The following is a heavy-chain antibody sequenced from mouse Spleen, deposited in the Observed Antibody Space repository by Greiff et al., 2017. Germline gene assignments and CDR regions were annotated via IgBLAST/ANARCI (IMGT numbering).Heavy chain of an antibody. D-gene: IGHD1-1*01. CDR1: GYTFTSYW. CDR3: ASPIYYYGSSYEGFAY. Sequence: QVQLKESGAELAKPGASVKMSCKASGYTFTSYWMHWVKQRPGQGLEWIGYINPSTGYTEYNQKFKDKATLTADKSSSTAYMQLSSLTSEDSAVYYCASPIYYYGSSYEGFAYWGQGTLVTVSA. V-gene: IGHV1-7*01. CDR2: INPSTGYT. J-gene: IGHJ3*01.